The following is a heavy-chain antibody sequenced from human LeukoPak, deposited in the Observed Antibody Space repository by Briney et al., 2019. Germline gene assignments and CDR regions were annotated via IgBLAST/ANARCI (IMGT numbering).Heavy chain of an antibody. CDR3: ARVLEVFSDAFDI. J-gene: IGHJ3*02. CDR1: GFTFSDYY. Sequence: GGSLRLSCAASGFTFSDYYMSWVRQAPGQGLEWVSVTYRGDATNYAESVKGRFSISRDNSKNTLYLQVNSLRAEDTAVYYCARVLEVFSDAFDIWGQGTMVTVSS. CDR2: TYRGDAT. V-gene: IGHV3-53*01. D-gene: IGHD3-3*01.